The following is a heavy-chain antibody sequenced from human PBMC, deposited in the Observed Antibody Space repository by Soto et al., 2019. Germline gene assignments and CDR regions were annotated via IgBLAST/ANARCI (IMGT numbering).Heavy chain of an antibody. Sequence: ASETLSLTCTVSGVSITSHYWTWIRQPPGKGLEWIGNIHYSGSTNYSPSLKGRVIISVDTSENQSSLKLSSVTTADTAVYYCTVGGAGHPFDYWGQGTLVTVS. CDR2: IHYSGST. CDR3: TVGGAGHPFDY. V-gene: IGHV4-59*11. J-gene: IGHJ4*02. CDR1: GVSITSHY. D-gene: IGHD3-16*01.